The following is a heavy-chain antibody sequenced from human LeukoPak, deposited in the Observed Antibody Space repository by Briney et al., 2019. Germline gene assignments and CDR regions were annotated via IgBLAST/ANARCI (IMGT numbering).Heavy chain of an antibody. CDR1: GFIFSHYG. D-gene: IGHD4-11*01. CDR3: ARDAQRGFDYSNSLEY. V-gene: IGHV3-33*01. J-gene: IGHJ4*01. CDR2: IWSDGSNR. Sequence: GRSLRLSCAASGFIFSHYGMHWVRQAPGKGLEWVAGIWSDGSNRFYADAVKGRFTISRDNSQKTLFLQMNSLRAEDAAIYYCARDAQRGFDYSNSLEYWGHGTLVTVSS.